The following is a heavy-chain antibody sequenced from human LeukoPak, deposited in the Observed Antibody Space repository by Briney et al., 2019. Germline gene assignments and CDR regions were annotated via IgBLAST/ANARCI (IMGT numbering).Heavy chain of an antibody. D-gene: IGHD5-12*01. V-gene: IGHV4-34*01. CDR2: INHSGST. Sequence: KPSETLSLTCAVYGGSFSGYYWSWIRQPPGKGLEWIGEINHSGSTNYNPSLKSRVTISVDTSKNQFSLKLSSVTAADTAVYYCATVWGYSGYFNWFDPWGQGTLVTVSS. CDR3: ATVWGYSGYFNWFDP. CDR1: GGSFSGYY. J-gene: IGHJ5*02.